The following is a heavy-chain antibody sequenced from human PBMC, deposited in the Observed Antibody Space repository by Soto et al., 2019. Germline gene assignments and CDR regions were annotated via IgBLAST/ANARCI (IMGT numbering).Heavy chain of an antibody. CDR2: TYHTGST. CDR3: ATDSAGRGPFDP. Sequence: ETLSLTCTISGGSFGTNYWSWIRQAPGKGLEWIGYTYHTGSTKYNPSLKSRATISVDTSKNQFSLTLNSAAAADTAVYYCATDSAGRGPFDPWGQGILVTVSS. V-gene: IGHV4-59*13. CDR1: GGSFGTNY. J-gene: IGHJ5*02. D-gene: IGHD3-10*01.